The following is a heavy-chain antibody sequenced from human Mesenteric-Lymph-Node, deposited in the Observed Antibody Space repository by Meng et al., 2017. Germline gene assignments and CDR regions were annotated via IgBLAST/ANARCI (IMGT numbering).Heavy chain of an antibody. D-gene: IGHD3-22*01. CDR3: ARDRYDSSGYYYGSYYYYGMDV. V-gene: IGHV3-30*06. Sequence: GESLKISCAASGFTFSSYGMHWVRQAPGKGLEWVAVISYDGSNKYYADSVKGRFTISRDNSKNTLYLQMNSLRAEDTAVYYCARDRYDSSGYYYGSYYYYGMDVWGQGTTVTGAS. J-gene: IGHJ6*02. CDR1: GFTFSSYG. CDR2: ISYDGSNK.